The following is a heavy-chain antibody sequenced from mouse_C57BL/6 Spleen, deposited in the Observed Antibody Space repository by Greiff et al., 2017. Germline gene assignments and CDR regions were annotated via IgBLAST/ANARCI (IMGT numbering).Heavy chain of an antibody. CDR2: ISDGGSYT. J-gene: IGHJ2*01. D-gene: IGHD2-5*01. CDR3: ARGNSNYNY. V-gene: IGHV5-4*01. Sequence: DVQLVESGGGLVKPGGSLKLSCAASGFTFSSYAMSWVRQTPEKRLEWVATISDGGSYTYYPDNVKGRFTISRDNAKNNLYLQMSHLKSEDTAMYYCARGNSNYNYWGQGTTLAVSS. CDR1: GFTFSSYA.